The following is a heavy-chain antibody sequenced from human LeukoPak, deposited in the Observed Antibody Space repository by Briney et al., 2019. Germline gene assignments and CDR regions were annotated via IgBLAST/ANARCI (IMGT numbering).Heavy chain of an antibody. CDR1: GGSFSGYY. D-gene: IGHD2-2*01. Sequence: SETLSLTCAVSGGSFSGYYWSWIRQTPGKGLEWIGEINHSGSTNYNPSLKSRVTISVDTSKNQFSLKLSSVNAADTAVYYCARDGYCSSTSCYYYGMDVWGQGTTVTVSS. J-gene: IGHJ6*02. CDR3: ARDGYCSSTSCYYYGMDV. CDR2: INHSGST. V-gene: IGHV4-34*01.